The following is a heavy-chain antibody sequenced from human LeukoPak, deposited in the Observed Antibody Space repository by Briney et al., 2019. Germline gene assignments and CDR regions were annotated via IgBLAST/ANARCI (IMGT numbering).Heavy chain of an antibody. CDR1: GYIFTDYW. Sequence: GESLKISCEVSGYIFTDYWIAWVRQTPAKGLEWMGIIYPRDSDIKYSPSFQGHVTISADKSTSTTYLHWDTLEASDNAMYYCARRPGDCGGDCYGTFDIWGQGTMVTISS. J-gene: IGHJ3*02. CDR3: ARRPGDCGGDCYGTFDI. V-gene: IGHV5-51*01. CDR2: IYPRDSDI. D-gene: IGHD2-21*02.